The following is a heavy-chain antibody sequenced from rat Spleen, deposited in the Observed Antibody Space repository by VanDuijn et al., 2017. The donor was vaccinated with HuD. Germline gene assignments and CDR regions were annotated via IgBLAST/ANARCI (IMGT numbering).Heavy chain of an antibody. Sequence: EVQLVESGGGLVQPGRSLKLSCVASGFTFSSYWMYWIRQAPGKGLDWIASITKTGGSTFYPDSVKGRFTISRDNAKNTLYLQMDSLRSEDTATYYCAKDKGPDFGFFDYWGQGVMVTVSS. CDR3: AKDKGPDFGFFDY. CDR1: GFTFSSYW. D-gene: IGHD1-12*03. J-gene: IGHJ2*01. CDR2: ITKTGGST. V-gene: IGHV5-31*01.